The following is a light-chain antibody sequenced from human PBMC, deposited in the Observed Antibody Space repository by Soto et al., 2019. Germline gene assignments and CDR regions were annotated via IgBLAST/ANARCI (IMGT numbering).Light chain of an antibody. V-gene: IGLV2-8*01. CDR3: NSYAGSNNFV. Sequence: QSALTQPPSASGSPGQSVTISCTGNSSEVGGYDFVSWYQQHPGKAHQFMIYEVSKRPSGVPDRFSGSKSGNTASLTVSVLQAEDEADYYCNSYAGSNNFVFGTGTKLTVL. CDR1: SSEVGGYDF. J-gene: IGLJ1*01. CDR2: EVS.